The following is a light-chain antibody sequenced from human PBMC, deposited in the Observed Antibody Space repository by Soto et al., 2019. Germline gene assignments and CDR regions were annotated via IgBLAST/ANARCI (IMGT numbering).Light chain of an antibody. CDR3: QQYGTSEII. Sequence: EIVMTQSPATLSVSPGERATLSCRASQSVSSNLAWYQQKPGQAPRLLIYGASTRATGVPDRYSASGSGTDLTITISRLEPEDFEVFFCQQYGTSEIIFGQGTRREIK. V-gene: IGKV3D-15*01. CDR1: QSVSSN. CDR2: GAS. J-gene: IGKJ5*01.